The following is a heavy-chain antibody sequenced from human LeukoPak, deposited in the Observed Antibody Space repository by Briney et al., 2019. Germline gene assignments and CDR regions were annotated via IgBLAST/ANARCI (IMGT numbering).Heavy chain of an antibody. CDR2: IIPIFGTA. CDR3: AREEYYYGSGSYSPFDY. CDR1: GGTFSSYA. D-gene: IGHD3-10*01. V-gene: IGHV1-69*13. Sequence: SVKVSCKASGGTFSSYAISWVRQAPGQGLEWMGGIIPIFGTANYAQKFQGRVTITADESTSTAYMELSSLRSEDTAVYYCAREEYYYGSGSYSPFDYWGQGTLVTVSS. J-gene: IGHJ4*02.